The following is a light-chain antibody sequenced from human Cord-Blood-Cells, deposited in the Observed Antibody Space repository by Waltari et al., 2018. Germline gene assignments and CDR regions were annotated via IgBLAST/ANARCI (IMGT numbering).Light chain of an antibody. CDR1: SSDVGCSNY. CDR2: DVS. CDR3: SSYTSSSTVV. V-gene: IGLV2-14*01. Sequence: QSALTQPASVSGSPGQSITISCTGTSSDVGCSNYVSWYQQHPGKAPKRMIYDVSNRPSGVSNRFSGSKSGNTASLTISGLQAEDEADYYCSSYTSSSTVVFGGGTKLTVL. J-gene: IGLJ2*01.